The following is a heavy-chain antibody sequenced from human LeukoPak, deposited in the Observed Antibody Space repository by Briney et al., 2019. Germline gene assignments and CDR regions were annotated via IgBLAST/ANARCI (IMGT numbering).Heavy chain of an antibody. J-gene: IGHJ3*02. V-gene: IGHV1-69*06. CDR1: GGTFSSYA. Sequence: GASVKVSCKASGGTFSSYAISWVRQAPGQGLEWMGGIIPIFGTANYAQKFQGRVTITADKSTSTAYMELSSLRSEDTAVYYCANCVESYDAFDIWGQGTMVTVSS. CDR2: IIPIFGTA. D-gene: IGHD3-10*01. CDR3: ANCVESYDAFDI.